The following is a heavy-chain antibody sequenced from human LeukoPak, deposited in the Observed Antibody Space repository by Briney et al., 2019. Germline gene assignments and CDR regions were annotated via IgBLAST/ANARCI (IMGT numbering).Heavy chain of an antibody. D-gene: IGHD2-2*01. CDR1: GFTFSSYS. Sequence: GGSLRLSCAASGFTFSSYSMNWVRQAPGKGLEWVSSISSSSSYIYYADSVKGRFTISRDNAKNSLYLQMNSLRAEDTAVYYCARDGDIVVVPAYYMDVWGKGTTVTVSS. J-gene: IGHJ6*03. V-gene: IGHV3-21*01. CDR2: ISSSSSYI. CDR3: ARDGDIVVVPAYYMDV.